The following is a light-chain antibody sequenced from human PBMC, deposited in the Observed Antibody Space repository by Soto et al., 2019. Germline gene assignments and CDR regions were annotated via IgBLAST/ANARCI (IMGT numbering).Light chain of an antibody. CDR2: EAS. V-gene: IGKV1-5*03. Sequence: DIQMTQSPSTLSASVGDRVTITCRASQSISGSLAWYQQKPGKAPKLLIYEASNLKSGVPSRFSGSGAGTVYILTISSLQPDDSASYYCQQYNGYWTFGQGTRVEIK. J-gene: IGKJ1*01. CDR3: QQYNGYWT. CDR1: QSISGS.